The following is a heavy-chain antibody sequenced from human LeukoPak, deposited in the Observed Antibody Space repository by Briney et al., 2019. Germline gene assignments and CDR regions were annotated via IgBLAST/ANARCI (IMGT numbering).Heavy chain of an antibody. CDR3: ARAIRGVYGDYAPGYYYYYMDV. V-gene: IGHV1-2*06. CDR1: GYTFTGYY. CDR2: INPNSGGT. J-gene: IGHJ6*03. D-gene: IGHD4-17*01. Sequence: ASVKVSCKASGYTFTGYYMHWVRQAPGQGLEWMGRINPNSGGTNYAQKFQGRVTMTRDTSISTAYMELSSLRSEDTAVYYCARAIRGVYGDYAPGYYYYYMDVWGKGTTVTVSS.